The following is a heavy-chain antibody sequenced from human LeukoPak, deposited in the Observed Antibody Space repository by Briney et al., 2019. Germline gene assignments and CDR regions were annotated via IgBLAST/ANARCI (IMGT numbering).Heavy chain of an antibody. J-gene: IGHJ4*02. CDR1: GFTFSSRL. CDR2: IKDDGTT. V-gene: IGHV3-74*01. D-gene: IGHD3-22*01. CDR3: HPLSYVSN. Sequence: AGGSLRLSCAVSGFTFSSRLMHWVRHAPGKGLVWVALIKDDGTTNYADSVRGRFTASRDDAKNTVYLQMSSLGADDTAVYYCHPLSYVSNWGQGTLVTVSA.